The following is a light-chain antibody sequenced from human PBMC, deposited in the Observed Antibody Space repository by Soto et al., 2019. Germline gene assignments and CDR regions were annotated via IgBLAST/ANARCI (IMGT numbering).Light chain of an antibody. J-gene: IGLJ1*01. CDR1: SSDIGGYSY. Sequence: QSVLTQPASVSGSPGRSITISCTGTSSDIGGYSYVCWYQQHPGKAPKLMIYEVSNRPSGVSNRFSSSKSGNTASLTISGLQAEDETDYYFSSYTSSSTRVFGTGTKVTVL. V-gene: IGLV2-14*01. CDR2: EVS. CDR3: SSYTSSSTRV.